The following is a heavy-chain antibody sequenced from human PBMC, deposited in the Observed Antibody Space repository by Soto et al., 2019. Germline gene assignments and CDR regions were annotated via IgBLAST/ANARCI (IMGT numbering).Heavy chain of an antibody. CDR2: INHRGSL. CDR1: SGSMSTGDPY. J-gene: IGHJ6*02. D-gene: IGHD1-1*01. V-gene: IGHV4-31*03. Sequence: KPSETLSLTCTVTSGSMSTGDPYCTWIRHRPGEGLEWFGYINHRGSLYYNPSLKTRVSMSVDTSKLQFSLNLSSVTAAHTAVYYCARELPQRQGRNMDVWGQGTTVTVSS. CDR3: ARELPQRQGRNMDV.